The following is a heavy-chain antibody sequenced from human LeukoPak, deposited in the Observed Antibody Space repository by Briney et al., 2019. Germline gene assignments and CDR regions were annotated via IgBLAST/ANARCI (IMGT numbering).Heavy chain of an antibody. V-gene: IGHV3-7*01. CDR1: GFTFSSYW. CDR3: ARVATVAFNY. J-gene: IGHJ4*02. CDR2: IKQDGSEK. Sequence: GGSLRLSCAASGFTFSSYWMGWVRQAPGKGLEWVANIKQDGSEKYYADSVKGRFTISRDNAKNSLYLQMDSLRVEDTAVYYCARVATVAFNYWGQGTLVTVSS. D-gene: IGHD6-19*01.